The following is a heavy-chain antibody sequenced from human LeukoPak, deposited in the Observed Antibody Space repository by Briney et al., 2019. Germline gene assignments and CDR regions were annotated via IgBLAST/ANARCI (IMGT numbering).Heavy chain of an antibody. CDR1: GYTFSNYY. D-gene: IGHD2-15*01. CDR2: NNPSGGRT. CDR3: SRELGGGYFDY. J-gene: IGHJ4*02. Sequence: ASVKVSCKASGYTFSNYYIHWVRQAPGQGLEWMGVNNPSGGRTTYAQKFQGRVTMTRDTSTGTAYMDLSSLRSDDTAVYYCSRELGGGYFDYWGQGTLVTVSS. V-gene: IGHV1-46*01.